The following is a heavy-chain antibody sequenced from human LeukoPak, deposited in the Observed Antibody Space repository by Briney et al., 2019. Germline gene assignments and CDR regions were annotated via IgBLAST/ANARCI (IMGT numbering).Heavy chain of an antibody. V-gene: IGHV4-39*07. CDR2: IYYSGST. D-gene: IGHD5-24*01. CDR1: GGSISSSSYY. Sequence: SETLSLTCTVSGGSISSSSYYWGWIRQPPGKGLEWIGSIYYSGSTYYNPSLKSRVTISVDTSKNQFSLKLSSVTAADTAVYYCARVDGYPHFDYWGQGTLVTVSS. J-gene: IGHJ4*02. CDR3: ARVDGYPHFDY.